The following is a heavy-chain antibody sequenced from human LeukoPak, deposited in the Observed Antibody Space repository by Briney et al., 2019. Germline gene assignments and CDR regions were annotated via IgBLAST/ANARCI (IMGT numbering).Heavy chain of an antibody. V-gene: IGHV1-24*01. CDR3: AAYYGTGAPSY. CDR2: FDSEDPET. CDR1: GYTLIEFS. Sequence: ASVKVSCKLSGYTLIEFSIHWVRQAPGNGPEWVGGFDSEDPETTYAQKLLGRVTMTEDTSTNTAYMELSSLTSEDTATYFCAAYYGTGAPSYWGQGTLVTVSS. J-gene: IGHJ4*02. D-gene: IGHD3-10*01.